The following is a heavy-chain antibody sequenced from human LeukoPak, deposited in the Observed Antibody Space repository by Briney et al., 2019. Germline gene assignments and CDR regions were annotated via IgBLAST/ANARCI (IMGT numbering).Heavy chain of an antibody. CDR3: ARAARDDWVDP. J-gene: IGHJ5*02. Sequence: SETLSLTCAVYGGSFSGYYWSWIRQPPGKGLEWIGEINHRGRTNYNPSLKSRVTISVDTSKNQFSLKLSSVTAADTAVYYCARAARDDWVDPWGQGTLVTVSS. CDR1: GGSFSGYY. CDR2: INHRGRT. V-gene: IGHV4-34*01.